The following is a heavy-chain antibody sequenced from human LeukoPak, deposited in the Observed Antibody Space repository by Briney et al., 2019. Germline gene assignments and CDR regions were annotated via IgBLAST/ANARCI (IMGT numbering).Heavy chain of an antibody. J-gene: IGHJ4*02. CDR3: AKDLPSPYCSGGHCYSGLNDY. Sequence: GGSLRLSCAASGFTFDKYAMHWVRQAPGKGLEWISLISGDGSTTYYADSVKGRFAISRDNSKNSLFLQMNSLRAEDSALYYCAKDLPSPYCSGGHCYSGLNDYWGQGTLVTVSS. CDR2: ISGDGSTT. V-gene: IGHV3-43*02. D-gene: IGHD2-15*01. CDR1: GFTFDKYA.